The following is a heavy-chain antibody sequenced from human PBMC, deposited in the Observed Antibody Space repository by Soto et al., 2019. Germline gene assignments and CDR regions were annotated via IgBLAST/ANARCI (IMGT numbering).Heavy chain of an antibody. D-gene: IGHD4-17*01. CDR1: GVSISSTNW. CDR3: ARQYGAFHY. Sequence: PSETLSLTCAVSGVSISSTNWWSWVRQPPGKGLEWIGEIYHSGSTNYNPSLKSRVTISVDKSNNQFSLKLTSVTAADTAMYYCARQYGAFHYSGQRSLVTVSS. J-gene: IGHJ4*02. CDR2: IYHSGST. V-gene: IGHV4-4*02.